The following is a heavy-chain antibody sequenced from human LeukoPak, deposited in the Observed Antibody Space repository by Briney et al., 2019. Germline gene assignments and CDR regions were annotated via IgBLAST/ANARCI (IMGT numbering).Heavy chain of an antibody. J-gene: IGHJ1*01. CDR1: GFTFSSYS. V-gene: IGHV3-21*01. CDR2: ISSTSIYK. CDR3: ASAREYCGSAECYEYFQH. Sequence: GGSLRLSCAASGFTFSSYSMNWVRQAPGKGLEWVSSISSTSIYKYYADSVKGRFTISRDNAKDSLFLQMNSLRAEDTAIYYCASAREYCGSAECYEYFQHWGQGTLVTVSS. D-gene: IGHD2-21*01.